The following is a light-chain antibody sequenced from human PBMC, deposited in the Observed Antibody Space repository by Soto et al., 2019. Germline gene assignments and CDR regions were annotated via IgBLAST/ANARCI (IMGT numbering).Light chain of an antibody. CDR3: QQYEILAS. CDR2: DAA. CDR1: QDISTY. J-gene: IGKJ2*03. V-gene: IGKV1-33*01. Sequence: DIHMTQSPSSLSASIGDRVIITCQASQDISTYLNWYQQKPGQAPKLLIHDAANLETGVPSRFSASGSGTEFTLTIRSLQPEDSATYYCQQYEILASFGQGTKLEIK.